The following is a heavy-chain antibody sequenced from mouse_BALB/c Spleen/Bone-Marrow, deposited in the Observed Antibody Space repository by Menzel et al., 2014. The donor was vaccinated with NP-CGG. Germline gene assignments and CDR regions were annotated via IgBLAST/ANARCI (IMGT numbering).Heavy chain of an antibody. CDR1: GYTFTSYT. D-gene: IGHD1-1*02. CDR2: INPSSGYT. V-gene: IGHV1-4*02. CDR3: AREEWSTGFAY. J-gene: IGHJ3*01. Sequence: QVQLQQPAAELARPGASVKMSCKASGYTFTSYTMHWVKQRPGQGLEWIGYINPSSGYTGYNQKFKDKTTLTADKSSSTAYMQLSSLTSEDFAVYYCAREEWSTGFAYWGQGTLVTVSA.